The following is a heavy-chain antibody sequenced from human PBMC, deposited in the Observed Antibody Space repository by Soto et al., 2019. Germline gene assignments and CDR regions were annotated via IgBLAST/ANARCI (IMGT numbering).Heavy chain of an antibody. Sequence: ASVKVSCRASSYTFSSYAISWVRQAPGQGLEWMGGIIPIFGTANYAQKFQGRVTITADESTSTAYMELSSLRSEDTAVYYCARRSYGGNPTSYYYYYGMDVWGQGTTVTVSS. V-gene: IGHV1-69*13. CDR2: IIPIFGTA. D-gene: IGHD4-17*01. J-gene: IGHJ6*02. CDR1: SYTFSSYA. CDR3: ARRSYGGNPTSYYYYYGMDV.